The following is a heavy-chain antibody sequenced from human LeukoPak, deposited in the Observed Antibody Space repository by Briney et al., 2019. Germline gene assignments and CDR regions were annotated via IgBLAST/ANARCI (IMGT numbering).Heavy chain of an antibody. D-gene: IGHD5-18*01. CDR1: GFTFDDYG. Sequence: GGSLRLSCAASGFTFDDYGISWVRQAPGKGLEWVSGINWNGGSTGYADSIKGRFTISRDNAKNSLYLQMNSLRAEDTALYYCARRVDTAMALDYWGQGTLVTVSS. J-gene: IGHJ4*02. CDR2: INWNGGST. V-gene: IGHV3-20*04. CDR3: ARRVDTAMALDY.